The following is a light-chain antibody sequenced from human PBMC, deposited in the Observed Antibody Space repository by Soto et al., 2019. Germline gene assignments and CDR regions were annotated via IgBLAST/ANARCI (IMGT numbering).Light chain of an antibody. CDR1: QSVASN. V-gene: IGKV3-15*01. Sequence: EILMTQSPATLSLSPGERATLSCRASQSVASNLAWYQQRRGQAPRLLIYGASSRATGIPARFSGSGSGTEFTLTISRLEPEDFAVYYCQQYGSSRGAFGQGTRLEI. CDR2: GAS. CDR3: QQYGSSRGA. J-gene: IGKJ5*01.